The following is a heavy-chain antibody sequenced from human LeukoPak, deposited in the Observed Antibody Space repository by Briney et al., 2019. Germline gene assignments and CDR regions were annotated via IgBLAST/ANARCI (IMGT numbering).Heavy chain of an antibody. J-gene: IGHJ3*02. D-gene: IGHD3-9*01. CDR2: IYYTGRA. Sequence: SETLSLTCTVSGGSVSSRPHFWAWIRQTPGKGLEWIGTIYYTGRANYNPSLKSRVTMSVDTSKHHFSLNLSSVTATDTAVYFCVRLLGGYFAGNTFDIWGQGTVVSVSS. CDR1: GGSVSSRPHF. CDR3: VRLLGGYFAGNTFDI. V-gene: IGHV4-39*02.